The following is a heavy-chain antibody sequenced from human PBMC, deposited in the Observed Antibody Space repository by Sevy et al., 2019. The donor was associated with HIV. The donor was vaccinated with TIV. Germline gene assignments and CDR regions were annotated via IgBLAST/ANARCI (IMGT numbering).Heavy chain of an antibody. CDR1: GYTFTHYR. CDR2: ITTYNGYT. CDR3: ARGDYAWDY. J-gene: IGHJ4*02. V-gene: IGHV1-18*01. Sequence: ASVKVSCRTSGYTFTHYRLNWVRQAPGQGLEWMGWITTYNGYTYYAQQLQGRVTITRDTSTTTTYMELRSLTSDDTAIHFCARGDYAWDYWGQGTLVTVSS. D-gene: IGHD4-17*01.